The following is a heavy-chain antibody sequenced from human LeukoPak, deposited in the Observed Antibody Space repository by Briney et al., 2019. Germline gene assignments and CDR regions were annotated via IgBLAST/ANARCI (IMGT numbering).Heavy chain of an antibody. J-gene: IGHJ4*02. CDR3: ARDPHAKYHFDY. D-gene: IGHD2-2*01. CDR1: GFTFSSYA. CDR2: ISYGGSNK. V-gene: IGHV3-30-3*01. Sequence: PGGSLRLSCAASGFTFSSYAMHWVRQAPGKGLEWVAVISYGGSNKYYADSVKGRFTISRDNSKNTLYLQMNSLRAEDTAVYYCARDPHAKYHFDYWGQGTLVTVSS.